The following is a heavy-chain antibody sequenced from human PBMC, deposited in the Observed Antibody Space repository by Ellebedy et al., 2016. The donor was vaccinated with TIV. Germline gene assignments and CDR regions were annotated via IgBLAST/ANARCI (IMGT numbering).Heavy chain of an antibody. CDR1: GYSFTSYP. CDR3: ARGTSNWFDA. Sequence: AASVKVSCKSSGYSFTSYPTHWVRQPPGQSLEWMGWINTVNDNTRHLQKFQGRVAFTRDSSAGVAYMELSGLTSDDTALYFCARGTSNWFDAWGQGTLVTVSS. J-gene: IGHJ5*02. CDR2: INTVNDNT. V-gene: IGHV1-3*04.